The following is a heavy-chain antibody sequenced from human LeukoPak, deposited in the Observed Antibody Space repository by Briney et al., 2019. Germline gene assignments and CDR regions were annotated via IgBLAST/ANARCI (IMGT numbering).Heavy chain of an antibody. J-gene: IGHJ4*02. CDR2: TSGSGGST. CDR3: AKDHPTYSSGWGPFDY. CDR1: GFTFSSYA. D-gene: IGHD6-19*01. V-gene: IGHV3-23*01. Sequence: GGSLRLSCAASGFTFSSYAMSWVRQAPGKGLEWVSGTSGSGGSTYYADSVKGRFTISRDNSKNTLYLQMNSLRAEDTAVYYCAKDHPTYSSGWGPFDYWGQGTLVTASS.